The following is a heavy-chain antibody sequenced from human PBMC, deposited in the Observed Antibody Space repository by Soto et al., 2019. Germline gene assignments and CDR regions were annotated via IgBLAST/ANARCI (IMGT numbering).Heavy chain of an antibody. J-gene: IGHJ4*02. D-gene: IGHD2-21*02. CDR1: GFTFTSSA. CDR3: ARGGHIAVVTASFDY. CDR2: IVVGSGNT. Sequence: ASVKVSCKASGFTFTSSAVQWVRQARGQRLEWIGWIVVGSGNTNYAQKFQERVTITRDMSTSTAYMELSSLRSEDTAVYYCARGGHIAVVTASFDYWGQGTLVTVSS. V-gene: IGHV1-58*01.